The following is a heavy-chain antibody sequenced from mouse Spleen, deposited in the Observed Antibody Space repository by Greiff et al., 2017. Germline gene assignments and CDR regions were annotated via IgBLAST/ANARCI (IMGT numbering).Heavy chain of an antibody. CDR3: ARLYYYYFDY. Sequence: VQLQQSGPGLVKPSQSLSLTCSVTGYSITSGYYWNWIRQFPGNKLEWMGYISYDGSNNYNPSLKNRISITRDTSKNQFFLKLNSVTTEDTATYYCARLYYYYFDYWGQGTTLTVSS. V-gene: IGHV3-6*01. D-gene: IGHD2-1*01. CDR1: GYSITSGYY. CDR2: ISYDGSN. J-gene: IGHJ2*01.